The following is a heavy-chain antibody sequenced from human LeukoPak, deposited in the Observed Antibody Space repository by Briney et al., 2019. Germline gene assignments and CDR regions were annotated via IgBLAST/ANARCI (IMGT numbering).Heavy chain of an antibody. V-gene: IGHV3-23*01. Sequence: GGSLRLSCAGSGFTFSRYGMNWFRQAPGKGLEWVSAISGSGGSTYYADSVKGRFTISRDNSKNTLYLQMNSLRAEDTAVYYCAKYRSSGSYSGEIDYWGQGTLVTVSS. CDR1: GFTFSRYG. CDR2: ISGSGGST. CDR3: AKYRSSGSYSGEIDY. D-gene: IGHD3-10*01. J-gene: IGHJ4*02.